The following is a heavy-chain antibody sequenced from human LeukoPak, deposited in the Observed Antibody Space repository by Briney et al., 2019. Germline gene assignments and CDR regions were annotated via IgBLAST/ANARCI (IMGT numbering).Heavy chain of an antibody. CDR1: GGSFSGYY. D-gene: IGHD2-8*01. J-gene: IGHJ4*02. V-gene: IGHV4-59*01. Sequence: SETLSLTCAVYGGSFSGYYWSWIRQPPGKGLEWIGYIYYSGSTNYNPSLKSRVTISVDTSKNQFSLKLSSVTAADTAVYYCARDRAVWDYWGQGTLVTVSS. CDR3: ARDRAVWDY. CDR2: IYYSGST.